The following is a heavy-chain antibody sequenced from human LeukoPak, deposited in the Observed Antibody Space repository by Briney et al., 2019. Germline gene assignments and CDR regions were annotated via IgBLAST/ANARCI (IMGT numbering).Heavy chain of an antibody. J-gene: IGHJ4*02. CDR2: ISWNSGSI. CDR3: AKGASIAVAGTLDY. V-gene: IGHV3-9*01. D-gene: IGHD6-19*01. CDR1: GFTFDDYA. Sequence: GGSLRISCAVSGFTFDDYAMHWVRQAPGKGLEWVSGISWNSGSIDYADSVKGRFTISRDNAKNSLYLQMNSLRAEDTALYYCAKGASIAVAGTLDYWGQGTLVTVSS.